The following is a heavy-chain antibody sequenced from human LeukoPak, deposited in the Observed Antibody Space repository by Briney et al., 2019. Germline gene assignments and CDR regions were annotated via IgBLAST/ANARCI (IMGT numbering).Heavy chain of an antibody. V-gene: IGHV3-21*01. Sequence: GGSLRLSCAASGFTFSNFLMTWVRQAPGKGPEWVSSITSSSSYIYHADSVKGRFTISRDNAKNSLYLQMNSLRAEDTAVYYCARDEYCSSTSCYSAFDIWGQGTMVTVSS. J-gene: IGHJ3*02. D-gene: IGHD2-2*02. CDR2: ITSSSSYI. CDR3: ARDEYCSSTSCYSAFDI. CDR1: GFTFSNFL.